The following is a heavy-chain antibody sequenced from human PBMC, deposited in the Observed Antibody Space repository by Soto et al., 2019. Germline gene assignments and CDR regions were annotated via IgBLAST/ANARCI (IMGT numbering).Heavy chain of an antibody. D-gene: IGHD2-15*01. CDR3: AREIIVVNGKIRWLDP. J-gene: IGHJ5*02. CDR1: GFTLSSHW. Sequence: PGGSLRLSCAASGFTLSSHWMHWVRQAPGKGPVWVSRINGDGTSISYADSVEGRFTVSRDNAKNTLYLQMNSLRAEDTAVYYCAREIIVVNGKIRWLDPWGQGPLVTVYS. CDR2: INGDGTSI. V-gene: IGHV3-74*01.